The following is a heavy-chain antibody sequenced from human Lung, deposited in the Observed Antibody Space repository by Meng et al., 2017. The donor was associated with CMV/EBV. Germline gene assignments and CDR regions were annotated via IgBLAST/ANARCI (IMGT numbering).Heavy chain of an antibody. CDR2: IRSKGYGGAR. D-gene: IGHD3-3*01. CDR3: SRGATTFGVAHYDY. Sequence: GESLKISCTVSGFTFGDYAMSWVRQAPGKGLEWVGFIRSKGYGGAREYAASVKGRFSISRDDSKSIAYLQMNSLKTEDTAVYYCSRGATTFGVAHYDYWGQGTLVTGSS. V-gene: IGHV3-49*04. J-gene: IGHJ4*02. CDR1: GFTFGDYA.